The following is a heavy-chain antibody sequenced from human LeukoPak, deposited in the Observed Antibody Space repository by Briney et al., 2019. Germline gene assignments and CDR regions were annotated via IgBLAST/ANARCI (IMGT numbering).Heavy chain of an antibody. J-gene: IGHJ6*02. V-gene: IGHV1-69*05. CDR3: AESKYYYYGMDV. CDR2: IIPIFGTA. CDR1: GGTFSSYA. Sequence: GASVKVSCKASGGTFSSYAISWVRQAPGQGLEWMGGIIPIFGTANYAQKFQGRVTITTDESTSTAYMELSSLRSEDTAVYYCAESKYYYYGMDVWGQGTTVTVSS.